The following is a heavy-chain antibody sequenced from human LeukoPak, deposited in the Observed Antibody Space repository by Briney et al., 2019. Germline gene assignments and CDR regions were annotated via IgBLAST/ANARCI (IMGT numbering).Heavy chain of an antibody. Sequence: PSETLSLTCTVSGGSINNYYWSWIRQPPGKGLEWIGYIYYSGSTKYNPSLKSRVTISVDTSKNQSSLKLSSVTAADTAMYYCARDGAYAVWGQGTLVTVSS. CDR2: IYYSGST. J-gene: IGHJ4*02. CDR1: GGSINNYY. D-gene: IGHD3-16*01. CDR3: ARDGAYAV. V-gene: IGHV4-59*01.